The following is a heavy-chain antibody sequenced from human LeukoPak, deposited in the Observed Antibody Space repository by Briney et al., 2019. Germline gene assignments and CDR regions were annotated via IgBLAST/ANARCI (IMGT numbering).Heavy chain of an antibody. J-gene: IGHJ4*02. CDR1: GGSISSGSDY. D-gene: IGHD2-2*01. Sequence: SETLSLTCTVSGGSISSGSDYWGWIRQPPGKGLEWIGSIYYSGSTYYNPSLRSRVTISVDTSKKQFSLKLSSVTAADTAVYYCARQGYCSSISCRFFDYWGQGTLVTVSP. CDR3: ARQGYCSSISCRFFDY. V-gene: IGHV4-39*01. CDR2: IYYSGST.